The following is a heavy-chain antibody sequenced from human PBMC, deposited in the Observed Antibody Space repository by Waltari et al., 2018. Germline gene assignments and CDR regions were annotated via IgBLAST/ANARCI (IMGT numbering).Heavy chain of an antibody. CDR1: GYTFTGYY. V-gene: IGHV1-2*02. J-gene: IGHJ4*02. CDR2: INPNSGGT. D-gene: IGHD2-2*01. CDR3: ARDAEGSDIVVVPAAIGRIAAAEIGFDY. Sequence: QVQLVQSGAEVKKPGASVKVSCKASGYTFTGYYMHWVRQAPGQGLEWMGWINPNSGGTNYAQKFQGRVTMTRDTSISTAYMELSRLRSDDTAVYYCARDAEGSDIVVVPAAIGRIAAAEIGFDYWGQGTLVTVSS.